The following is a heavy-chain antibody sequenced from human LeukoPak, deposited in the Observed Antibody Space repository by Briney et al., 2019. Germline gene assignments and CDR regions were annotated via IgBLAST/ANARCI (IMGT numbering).Heavy chain of an antibody. D-gene: IGHD3-10*01. CDR3: AREITMVRVESDY. Sequence: GGSLRLSCAASGFTFSSYSMNWVRQAPGKGLEWVSSISSSSSYIYYADSVKGRFTISRDNAKNSLYLQMNSLRAEDTAVYYCAREITMVRVESDYWGQGTLVTVSS. V-gene: IGHV3-21*01. J-gene: IGHJ4*02. CDR2: ISSSSSYI. CDR1: GFTFSSYS.